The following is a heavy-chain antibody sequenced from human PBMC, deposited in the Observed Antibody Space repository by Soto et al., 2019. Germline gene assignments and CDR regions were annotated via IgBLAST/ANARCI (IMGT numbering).Heavy chain of an antibody. CDR2: IIPIFGTA. CDR3: AGIWGLRNDAFDI. D-gene: IGHD7-27*01. Sequence: ASVKVSCKASGGTFSSYAISWVRQAPGQGLEWMGGIIPIFGTANYAQKFQGRVTITADESTSTAYMELSSLRSEDTAVYYCAGIWGLRNDAFDIWGQGTMVTVSS. V-gene: IGHV1-69*13. J-gene: IGHJ3*02. CDR1: GGTFSSYA.